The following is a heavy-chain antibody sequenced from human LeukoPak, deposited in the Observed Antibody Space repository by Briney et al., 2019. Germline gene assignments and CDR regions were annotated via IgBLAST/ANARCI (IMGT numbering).Heavy chain of an antibody. CDR3: ARARVVVTGPLDY. CDR1: GGTFSSYA. D-gene: IGHD4-23*01. Sequence: SVKVSRKASGGTFSSYAISWVRQAPGQGLEWMGGIIPIFGTANYAQKFQGRVTITTDESTSTAYMELSSLRSEDTAVYYCARARVVVTGPLDYWGQGTLVTVSS. J-gene: IGHJ4*02. V-gene: IGHV1-69*05. CDR2: IIPIFGTA.